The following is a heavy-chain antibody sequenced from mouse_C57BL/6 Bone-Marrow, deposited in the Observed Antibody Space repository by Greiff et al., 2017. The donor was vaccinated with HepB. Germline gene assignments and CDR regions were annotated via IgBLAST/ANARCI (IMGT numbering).Heavy chain of an antibody. Sequence: EVKLMESGEGLVKPGGSLKLSCAASGFTFSSYAMSWVRQTPEKRLEWVAYISSGGDYIYYADTVKGRFTISRDNARNTLYLQMSSLKSEDTAMYYCTRVVWLLRAFAYWGQGTLVTVSA. CDR3: TRVVWLLRAFAY. V-gene: IGHV5-9-1*02. CDR1: GFTFSSYA. D-gene: IGHD2-3*01. CDR2: ISSGGDYI. J-gene: IGHJ3*01.